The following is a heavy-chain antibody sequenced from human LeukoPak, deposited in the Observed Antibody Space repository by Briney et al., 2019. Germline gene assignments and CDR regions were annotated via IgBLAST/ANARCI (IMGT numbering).Heavy chain of an antibody. D-gene: IGHD3-22*01. CDR1: GFPFSSYA. J-gene: IGHJ4*02. CDR2: INHSGST. CDR3: ARGLALSSSGYYDRLGFIKPLYYFDY. V-gene: IGHV4-34*01. Sequence: PGGSLRLSCAASGFPFSSYAMHWVRPPPGEGLEWVGEINHSGSTNYNPSLKSRVTISVDTSKNQFSLKLSSVTAADTAVYYCARGLALSSSGYYDRLGFIKPLYYFDYWGQGTLVTVSS.